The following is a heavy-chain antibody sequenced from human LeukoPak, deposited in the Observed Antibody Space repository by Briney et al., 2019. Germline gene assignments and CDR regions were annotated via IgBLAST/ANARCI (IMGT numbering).Heavy chain of an antibody. CDR3: ATGGQQLVWWFDP. Sequence: GRSLRLSCAASGFTFSSYGMHWVRQAPGKGLEWVAVIWYDGSNKYYADSVKGRFTISRDNSKNTLYLQMNSLRAEDTAVYYCATGGQQLVWWFDPWGQGTLVTVSS. V-gene: IGHV3-33*01. CDR2: IWYDGSNK. J-gene: IGHJ5*02. D-gene: IGHD6-13*01. CDR1: GFTFSSYG.